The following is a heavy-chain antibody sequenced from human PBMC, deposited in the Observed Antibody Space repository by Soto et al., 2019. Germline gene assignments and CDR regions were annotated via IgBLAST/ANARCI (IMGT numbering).Heavy chain of an antibody. CDR1: GFTFSSYG. CDR3: AKVYGDWDYYYYGMDV. Sequence: GGSLRLSCAASGFTFSSYGMHWVRQAPGKGLEWVAVISYDGSNKYYADSVKGRFTISRDNSKNTLYLQMNSLRAEDTAVYYCAKVYGDWDYYYYGMDVWGQGTTVTVSS. V-gene: IGHV3-30*18. J-gene: IGHJ6*02. D-gene: IGHD4-17*01. CDR2: ISYDGSNK.